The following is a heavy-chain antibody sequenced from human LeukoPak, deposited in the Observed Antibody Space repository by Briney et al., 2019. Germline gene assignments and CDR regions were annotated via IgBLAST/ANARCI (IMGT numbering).Heavy chain of an antibody. J-gene: IGHJ4*02. D-gene: IGHD6-13*01. Sequence: SETLSLTCTVSGGSITTGSYYWSWIRQPTGKALEWIGRIYPSGGTNYNPSLKSRVTISVDTSNNQFSLNLNYVTAADTAVYYCARVDVSTWSHFDNWGQGTLVTVSS. CDR3: ARVDVSTWSHFDN. V-gene: IGHV4-61*02. CDR2: IYPSGGT. CDR1: GGSITTGSYY.